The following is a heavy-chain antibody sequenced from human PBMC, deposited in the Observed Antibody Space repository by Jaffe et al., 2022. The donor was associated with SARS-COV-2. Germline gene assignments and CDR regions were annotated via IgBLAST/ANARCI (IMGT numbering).Heavy chain of an antibody. J-gene: IGHJ6*02. D-gene: IGHD3-10*01. V-gene: IGHV1-8*01. CDR2: MNPNSGNT. CDR1: GYTFTSYD. Sequence: QVQLVQSGAEVKKPGASVKVSCKASGYTFTSYDINWVRQATGQGLEWMGWMNPNSGNTGYAQKFQGRVTMTRNTSISTAYMELSSLRSEDTAVYYCARKVVWFGELSLYYYGMDVWGQGTTVTVSS. CDR3: ARKVVWFGELSLYYYGMDV.